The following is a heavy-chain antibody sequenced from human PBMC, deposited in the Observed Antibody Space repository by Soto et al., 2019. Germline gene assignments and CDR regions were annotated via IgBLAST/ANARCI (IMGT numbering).Heavy chain of an antibody. CDR2: MNPNSGNT. J-gene: IGHJ4*02. D-gene: IGHD3-22*01. Sequence: QVQLVQSGAEVKKPGASVMVSCKASGYTFRDYDINWVRQASGQGLEWMGWMNPNSGNTAYAQKFQGRVTMTGDTTINTAYMELSYLISADTAVYYCTRRARIGKQLWLPFDSWAQGTLVTVSS. V-gene: IGHV1-8*01. CDR1: GYTFRDYD. CDR3: TRRARIGKQLWLPFDS.